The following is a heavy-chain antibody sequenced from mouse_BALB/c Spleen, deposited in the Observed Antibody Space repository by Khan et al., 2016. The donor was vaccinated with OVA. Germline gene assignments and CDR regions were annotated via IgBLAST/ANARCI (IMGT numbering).Heavy chain of an antibody. D-gene: IGHD2-10*01. CDR3: ARAYYANYREAMDY. J-gene: IGHJ4*01. CDR1: GFSLTGYG. Sequence: QVQLKQSGPGLVAPSQSLSITCTVSGFSLTGYGVNWVRQPPGKGLEWLGMIWGDGSTDYNSGIKSRLSITKDNSKSQVFLKLNSLQTDGTARYYCARAYYANYREAMDYWGQGNSVTVSS. V-gene: IGHV2-6-7*01. CDR2: IWGDGST.